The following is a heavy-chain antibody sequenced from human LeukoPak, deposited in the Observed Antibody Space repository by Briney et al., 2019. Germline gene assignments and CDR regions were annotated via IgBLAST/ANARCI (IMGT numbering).Heavy chain of an antibody. D-gene: IGHD7-27*01. Sequence: SETLSLTCAVSGASMTSYYWTWIRQPPGKGLEWVGYMYFGERTNYNPSLKSRATISIDTSKKQFSLNLKSVTAADTAVYYCARIPGDRPDDWGQGTLVTVS. CDR2: MYFGERT. V-gene: IGHV4-59*01. CDR3: ARIPGDRPDD. J-gene: IGHJ4*02. CDR1: GASMTSYY.